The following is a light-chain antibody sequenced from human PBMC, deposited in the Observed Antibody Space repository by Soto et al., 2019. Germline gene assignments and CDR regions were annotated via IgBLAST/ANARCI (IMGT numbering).Light chain of an antibody. V-gene: IGKV3-15*01. CDR1: QSVSTN. CDR2: GAS. CDR3: QQYHNWTPT. J-gene: IGKJ5*01. Sequence: EIVITQSPATLSVSLGERATLSCRASQSVSTNLAWYQQKPGQDPRILIYGASTRATGIPARFSDSGSETEFNLTISRLQSEDCAVYLGQQYHNWTPTCGQGTRLEIK.